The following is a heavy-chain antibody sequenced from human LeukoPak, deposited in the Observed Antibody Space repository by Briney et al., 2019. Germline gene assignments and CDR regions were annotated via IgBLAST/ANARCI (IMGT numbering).Heavy chain of an antibody. CDR3: ARDSPDYAGVSDC. CDR1: GGSINHYY. CDR2: AYYSGST. J-gene: IGHJ4*02. V-gene: IGHV4-59*01. D-gene: IGHD4-23*01. Sequence: PSETLSLTCTVSGGSINHYYWSWIRQPPGKSLEWVGYAYYSGSTNYNPSLSGRVTISLDRSNNQVSLRLTSVTAADTAVYYCARDSPDYAGVSDCWGQGTLVTVSS.